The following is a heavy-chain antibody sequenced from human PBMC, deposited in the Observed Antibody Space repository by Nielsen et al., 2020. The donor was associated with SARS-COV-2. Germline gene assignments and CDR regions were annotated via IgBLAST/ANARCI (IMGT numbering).Heavy chain of an antibody. J-gene: IGHJ4*02. CDR3: TREARGAIVATMRFFDY. D-gene: IGHD5-12*01. CDR1: GFTFSDYY. Sequence: GESLKISCAASGFTFSDYYMSWIRQAPGKGLEWVGFIRSKAYGGTTEYAASVKGRFTISRDDSKSIAYLQMNSLKTEDTAVYYCTREARGAIVATMRFFDYWGQGTLVTVSS. CDR2: IRSKAYGGTT. V-gene: IGHV3-49*03.